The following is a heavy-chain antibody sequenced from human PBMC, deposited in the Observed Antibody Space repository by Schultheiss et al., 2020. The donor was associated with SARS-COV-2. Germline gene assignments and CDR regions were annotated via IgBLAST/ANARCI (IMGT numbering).Heavy chain of an antibody. CDR1: GGSISSYY. CDR3: ASTYNPTYYFDY. J-gene: IGHJ4*02. CDR2: INHSGST. D-gene: IGHD1-1*01. V-gene: IGHV4-59*08. Sequence: SETLSLTCTVSGGSISSYYWSWIRQPAGKGLEWIGEINHSGSTNYNPSLKSRVTISVDTSKNQFSLKLSSVTAADTAVYYCASTYNPTYYFDYWGQGTLVTVSS.